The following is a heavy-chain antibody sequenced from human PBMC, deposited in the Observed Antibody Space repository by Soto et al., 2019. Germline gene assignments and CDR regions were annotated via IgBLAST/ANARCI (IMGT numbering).Heavy chain of an antibody. D-gene: IGHD1-26*01. J-gene: IGHJ3*02. CDR3: AKVYYSGTFPGAFDI. Sequence: GGSLRLSCAVSGFTFRNHAMHWVRQAPGKGLQWVSGISGGGDNTFYADSVRGRFTISRDNSMSTLYLHMNSLRAEDTAVYYCAKVYYSGTFPGAFDIWGQGTMVTVSS. V-gene: IGHV3-23*01. CDR1: GFTFRNHA. CDR2: ISGGGDNT.